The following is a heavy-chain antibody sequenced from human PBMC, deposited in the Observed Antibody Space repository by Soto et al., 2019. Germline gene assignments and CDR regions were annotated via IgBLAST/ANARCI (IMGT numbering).Heavy chain of an antibody. J-gene: IGHJ6*02. D-gene: IGHD3-16*02. V-gene: IGHV1-69*01. CDR3: ASKAITFGRVIVMFRWGMAV. CDR2: IIPIFGTA. Sequence: VKVSCKASGGTFSSYAISWVRQAPGQGLEWMGGIIPIFGTANYAQKFQGRVTITADESTSTAYMELSSLRSEDTAVYYCASKAITFGRVIVMFRWGMAVWGQGNAVTAS. CDR1: GGTFSSYA.